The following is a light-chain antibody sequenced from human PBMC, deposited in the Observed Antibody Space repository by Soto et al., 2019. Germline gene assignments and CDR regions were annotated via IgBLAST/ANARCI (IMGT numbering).Light chain of an antibody. V-gene: IGKV3-15*01. CDR1: QSVSSSY. Sequence: EIVLTQSPGTLSLSPGARAPLSCRARQSVSSSYLVWYQQKPGQAPRLLIYGASTRATGIPARFSGSGSGTEFTLTISSLQSEDFAVYYCQQYNHWPTGTFGQGTKVDIK. CDR2: GAS. CDR3: QQYNHWPTGT. J-gene: IGKJ1*01.